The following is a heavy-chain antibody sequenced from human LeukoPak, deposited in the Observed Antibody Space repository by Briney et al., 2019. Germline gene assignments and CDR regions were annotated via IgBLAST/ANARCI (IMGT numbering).Heavy chain of an antibody. Sequence: PGRSLRLSCAASGFTFSNYGMHWVRQAPGKGLEWVAVIWYDGSNKYYADSVKGRFTISRDNSKGTLYLQMNSLGAEDTAVYYCAIEVTTRIFDYWGQGTLVTVSS. CDR2: IWYDGSNK. J-gene: IGHJ4*02. CDR1: GFTFSNYG. V-gene: IGHV3-33*01. D-gene: IGHD4-17*01. CDR3: AIEVTTRIFDY.